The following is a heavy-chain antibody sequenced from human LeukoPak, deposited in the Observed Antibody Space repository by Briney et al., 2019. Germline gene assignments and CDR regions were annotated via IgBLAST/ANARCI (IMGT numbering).Heavy chain of an antibody. V-gene: IGHV4-39*01. CDR1: GGSISSSSYY. D-gene: IGHD5-24*01. Sequence: SETLSLTCTVSGGSISSSSYYWGWIRQPPGKGLEWIGSIYYSGSTYYNPSLKSRVTISVDTSKNQCSLKLSSVTAADTAVYYCARPKDRDGDYSGQGTLVTVSS. CDR2: IYYSGST. CDR3: ARPKDRDGDY. J-gene: IGHJ4*02.